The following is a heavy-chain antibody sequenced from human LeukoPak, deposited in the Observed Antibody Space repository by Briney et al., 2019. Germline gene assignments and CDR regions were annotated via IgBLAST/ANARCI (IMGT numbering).Heavy chain of an antibody. D-gene: IGHD5-12*01. CDR3: ARGPSGYHNT. J-gene: IGHJ4*02. Sequence: GGSLRLSCAASGFTFSSYAMIGVRQAPGKGLEWVSGISGSDGSTNYADSVKGRFTISRDNSKNTLYLQMNSLRAEDTAVYYFARGPSGYHNTGGQGTLVTVSS. CDR2: ISGSDGST. V-gene: IGHV3-23*01. CDR1: GFTFSSYA.